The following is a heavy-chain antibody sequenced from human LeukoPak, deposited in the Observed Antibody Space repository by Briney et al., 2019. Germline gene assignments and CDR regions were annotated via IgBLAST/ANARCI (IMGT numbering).Heavy chain of an antibody. CDR2: ISAYNGNT. Sequence: ASVTVSCTASGYTFTSYGISWVRQAPGQGLEWMGWISAYNGNTNYAQKLQGRVTMTTDTSTSTAYMELRSLRSDDTAVYYCARVRRYCSSTSCYETLPGGWFDPWGQGTLVTVSA. D-gene: IGHD2-2*01. J-gene: IGHJ5*02. CDR3: ARVRRYCSSTSCYETLPGGWFDP. V-gene: IGHV1-18*01. CDR1: GYTFTSYG.